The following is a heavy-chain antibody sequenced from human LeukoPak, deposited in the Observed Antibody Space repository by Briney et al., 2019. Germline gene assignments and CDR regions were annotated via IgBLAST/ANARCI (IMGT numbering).Heavy chain of an antibody. CDR2: IYYSGST. CDR3: ARVGTTYYYDSSGLPSDY. J-gene: IGHJ4*02. V-gene: IGHV4-31*03. CDR1: GGSISSGGYY. Sequence: SETLSLTCTVSGGSISSGGYYWSWIRQHPGKGLEWIGYIYYSGSTYHNPSLKSRVTISVDTSKNQFSLKLSSVTAADTAVYYCARVGTTYYYDSSGLPSDYWGQGTLVTVSS. D-gene: IGHD3-22*01.